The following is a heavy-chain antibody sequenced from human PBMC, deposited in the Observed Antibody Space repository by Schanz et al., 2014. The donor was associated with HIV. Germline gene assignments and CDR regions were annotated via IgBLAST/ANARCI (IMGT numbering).Heavy chain of an antibody. D-gene: IGHD3-22*01. Sequence: QVQLVESGGGVVQPGRSLRLSCAGSGLTFSSYGLHWVRQAPGQGPEAVEVISYDESNKYYADSVKGRFTISRDNSKNTLYLQMNSLRAEDTAVYYCARDLPNPYFDFSGPAGDYWGQGALVTVSS. V-gene: IGHV3-30*03. CDR3: ARDLPNPYFDFSGPAGDY. J-gene: IGHJ4*02. CDR2: ISYDESNK. CDR1: GLTFSSYG.